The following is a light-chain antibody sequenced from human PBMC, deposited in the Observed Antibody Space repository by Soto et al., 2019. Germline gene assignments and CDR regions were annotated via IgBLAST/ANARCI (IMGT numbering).Light chain of an antibody. CDR3: QQSYISPYT. CDR1: QSISKN. Sequence: DVQMTQSPASLSASVGDRVTITCRASQSISKNLNWYQHKVGKAPQLLIYIASDSQAGVPSRFSGSGSGTDFTLIISGLQPEDFATYYCQQSYISPYTFGQGTKVEIK. V-gene: IGKV1-39*01. CDR2: IAS. J-gene: IGKJ2*01.